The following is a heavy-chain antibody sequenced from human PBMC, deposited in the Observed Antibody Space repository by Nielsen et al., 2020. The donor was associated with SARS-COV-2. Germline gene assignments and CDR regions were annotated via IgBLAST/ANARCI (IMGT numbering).Heavy chain of an antibody. J-gene: IGHJ4*02. CDR2: INPNSGGT. Sequence: ASVKVSCKASGYTFTGYYMHWVRQAPGQGLEWMGRINPNSGGTNYAQKFQGRVTMTRDTSISTAYMELSRLRSDDTAVYYCARGAAAAGGGFDYWGQGTLVTVSS. D-gene: IGHD6-13*01. CDR1: GYTFTGYY. CDR3: ARGAAAAGGGFDY. V-gene: IGHV1-2*06.